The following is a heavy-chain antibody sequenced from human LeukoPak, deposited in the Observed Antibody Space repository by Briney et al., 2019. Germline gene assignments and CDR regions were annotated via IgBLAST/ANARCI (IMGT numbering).Heavy chain of an antibody. V-gene: IGHV1-18*01. Sequence: ASVKVSCKASGYTFTSHGITWVRQAPGQGLEWVGWINAYNGHTNYVQNLQGRATMTTDTSTSTVSMELSSLRSEDTAVYYCARGVISSSAWRGAGHGNTFDYWGQGTLVTVSS. CDR2: INAYNGHT. J-gene: IGHJ4*02. CDR3: ARGVISSSAWRGAGHGNTFDY. D-gene: IGHD6-19*01. CDR1: GYTFTSHG.